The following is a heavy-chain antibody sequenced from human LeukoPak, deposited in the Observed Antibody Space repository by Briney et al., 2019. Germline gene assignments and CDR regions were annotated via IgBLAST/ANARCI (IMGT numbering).Heavy chain of an antibody. CDR2: IYYSGNT. CDR3: ARAPGDYDTRHAFDI. D-gene: IGHD2-21*01. J-gene: IGHJ3*02. Sequence: SETLSLTCTVSGGSISSSSYYWSWVRQPPGKGLEWIGYIYYSGNTNYNPSLKSRVSISVDTSKNQFSLKLSSVTAADTATYYCARAPGDYDTRHAFDIWGQGTVVTVSS. CDR1: GGSISSSSYY. V-gene: IGHV4-61*01.